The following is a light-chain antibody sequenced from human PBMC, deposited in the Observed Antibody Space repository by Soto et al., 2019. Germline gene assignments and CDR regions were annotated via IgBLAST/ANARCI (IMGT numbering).Light chain of an antibody. J-gene: IGKJ1*01. V-gene: IGKV2-29*01. CDR3: HQYGSSPWT. Sequence: ILMTQTPLSLSIIPGQTASISCKSSQSLLHSDGKTYFYWYVQKAGQAPRLLIYGASSRATGIPDRFSGSGSGTDFTLTISRLEPEDFAVYYCHQYGSSPWTFGQGTKVDIK. CDR1: QSLLHSDGKTY. CDR2: GAS.